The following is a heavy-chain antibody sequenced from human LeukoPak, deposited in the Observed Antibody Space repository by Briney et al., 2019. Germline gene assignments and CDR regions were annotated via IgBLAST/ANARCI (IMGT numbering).Heavy chain of an antibody. CDR1: GFSFSSCA. CDR3: AREVDHDAFDI. V-gene: IGHV3-48*03. CDR2: ISSSGSTI. Sequence: PGGSLRLSCAASGFSFSSCAMNWVRQAPGKGLEWVSYISSSGSTIYYADSVKGRFTISRDNAKNSLYLQMNSLRAEDTAVYYCAREVDHDAFDIWGQGTMVTVSS. D-gene: IGHD2-2*01. J-gene: IGHJ3*02.